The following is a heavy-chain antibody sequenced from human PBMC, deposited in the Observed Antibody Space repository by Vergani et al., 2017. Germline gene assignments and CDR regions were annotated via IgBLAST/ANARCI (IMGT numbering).Heavy chain of an antibody. CDR3: ARGLVLPPLWWAPDYNWFDP. V-gene: IGHV4-34*01. CDR1: GGSFSGYY. D-gene: IGHD4/OR15-4a*01. Sequence: QLQLQQWGAGLLKPSETLSLTCAVYGGSFSGYYWSWIRQPPGKGLEWIGEINHSGSTNYNPSLKSRVTISVDTSKNQFSLKLSSVTAADTAVYYCARGLVLPPLWWAPDYNWFDPWGQGTLVTVSS. J-gene: IGHJ5*02. CDR2: INHSGST.